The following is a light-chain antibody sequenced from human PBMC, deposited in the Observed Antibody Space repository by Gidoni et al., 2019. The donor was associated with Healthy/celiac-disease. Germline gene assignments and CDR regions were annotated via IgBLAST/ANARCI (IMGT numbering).Light chain of an antibody. CDR3: QQSYSTLT. Sequence: IQLPQSPSSLSASVGDRVTIPCRASQSISSYLNWYQQKPGKAPKLLIYAAASLQSGVPSRFSGSGSGSDVNRTISSLKPEDFATYYCQQSYSTLTFGGGTKVEIK. CDR2: AAA. J-gene: IGKJ4*01. V-gene: IGKV1-39*01. CDR1: QSISSY.